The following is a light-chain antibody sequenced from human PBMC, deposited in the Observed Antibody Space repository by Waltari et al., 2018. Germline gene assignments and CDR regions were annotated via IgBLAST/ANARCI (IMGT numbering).Light chain of an antibody. CDR2: ANT. J-gene: IGLJ2*01. Sequence: QSVLTQPPSVSGAPGQTVTIACDGTRSNVGSASHVNWYQVSAGTAPKVLIFANTVRPSGVAYRFSGSKAGSSASLAITGLQTDDEADYYCQSYDTTLSGVVFGGGTKVTVL. CDR1: RSNVGSASH. V-gene: IGLV1-40*01. CDR3: QSYDTTLSGVV.